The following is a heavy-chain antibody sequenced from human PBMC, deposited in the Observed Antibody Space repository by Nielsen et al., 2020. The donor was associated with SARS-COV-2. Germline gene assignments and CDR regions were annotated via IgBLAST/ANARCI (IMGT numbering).Heavy chain of an antibody. J-gene: IGHJ5*02. V-gene: IGHV1-24*01. CDR2: FIPIFGTA. D-gene: IGHD1-7*01. CDR1: GYTLSELS. CDR3: ATGRVTGTTEWFDP. Sequence: ASVQVSCKISGYTLSELSMHWVRQAPGQGLEWLGGFIPIFGTANYAQKFQGRVTMTEDTSTDTAYMELSSLRSEDTAVYYCATGRVTGTTEWFDPWGQGTLVTVSS.